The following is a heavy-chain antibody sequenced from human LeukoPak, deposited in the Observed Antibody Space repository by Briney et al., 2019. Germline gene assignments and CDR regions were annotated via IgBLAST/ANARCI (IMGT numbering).Heavy chain of an antibody. CDR2: ISETGRLS. CDR3: AKRSGGFDP. CDR1: GSTFTSSA. D-gene: IGHD1-26*01. J-gene: IGHJ5*02. V-gene: IGHV3-23*01. Sequence: GGPLGLSCEVSGSTFTSSAMGWVARPPGRGLEWVAAISETGRLSYCADSVNGRFTISRDNSKNTLSLQMNSLRAADTAVYYCAKRSGGFDPWGQGSLVTVSS.